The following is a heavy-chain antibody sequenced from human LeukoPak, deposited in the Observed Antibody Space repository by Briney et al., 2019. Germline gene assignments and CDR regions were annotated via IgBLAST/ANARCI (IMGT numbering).Heavy chain of an antibody. Sequence: SETLSLTCTVSGGSLSSSSYYWGWIRKHPGKVLEWIGSIYYSGYTYYNPSLKSRVTTSADTSKNQFYLKLSSVTAADTAVYYCARLVNSSGWYVDCWGQGTLVTVSS. CDR1: GGSLSSSSYY. J-gene: IGHJ4*02. V-gene: IGHV4-39*01. D-gene: IGHD6-19*01. CDR3: ARLVNSSGWYVDC. CDR2: IYYSGYT.